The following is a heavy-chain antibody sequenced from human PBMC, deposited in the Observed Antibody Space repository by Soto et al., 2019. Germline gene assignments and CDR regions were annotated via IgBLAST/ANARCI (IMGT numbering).Heavy chain of an antibody. D-gene: IGHD6-19*01. CDR2: ISYDGSNK. J-gene: IGHJ6*02. Sequence: QVQLVESGGGVVQPGRSLRLSCAASGFTFSSYAMHWVRQAPGKGLEWVAVISYDGSNKYYADSVKGRFTISRDNSKNTLYLQMTSLRAGDTAVYYCARGGRAVAGDYYYYGMDVWGQGTTVTVSS. CDR3: ARGGRAVAGDYYYYGMDV. CDR1: GFTFSSYA. V-gene: IGHV3-30-3*01.